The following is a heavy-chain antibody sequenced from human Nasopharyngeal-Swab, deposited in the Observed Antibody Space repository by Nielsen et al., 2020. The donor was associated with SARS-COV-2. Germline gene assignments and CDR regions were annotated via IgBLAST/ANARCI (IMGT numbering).Heavy chain of an antibody. CDR3: ARDSDGVDSGWIDY. CDR1: GGSISSGDYY. D-gene: IGHD3-22*01. V-gene: IGHV4-30-4*01. J-gene: IGHJ4*02. Sequence: SETLSLTCTVSGGSISSGDYYWSWIRQPPGKGLEWIGYIYYSGSTYYNPSLKSRVTISVDTSKNQFSLKLSSVTAADTAVYYCARDSDGVDSGWIDYWGQGTLVTVSS. CDR2: IYYSGST.